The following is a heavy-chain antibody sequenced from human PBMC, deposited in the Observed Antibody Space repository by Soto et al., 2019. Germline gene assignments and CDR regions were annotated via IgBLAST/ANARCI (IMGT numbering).Heavy chain of an antibody. CDR1: GGSFSGYY. V-gene: IGHV4-34*01. CDR2: INHSGST. J-gene: IGHJ6*03. Sequence: PSETLSLTCAVYGGSFSGYYWSWIRQPPGKGLEWIGEINHSGSTNYNPSLKSRVTISVDTSKNQFSLKLSSVTAADTAVYYCATRPNYYYDMDVWGKGTTVTVSS. CDR3: ATRPNYYYDMDV.